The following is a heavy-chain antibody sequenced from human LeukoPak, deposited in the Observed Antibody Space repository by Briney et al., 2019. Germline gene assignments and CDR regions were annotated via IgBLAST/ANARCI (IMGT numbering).Heavy chain of an antibody. CDR2: ISAYNGNT. CDR1: GYTFTSYG. J-gene: IGHJ4*02. CDR3: ASGGWSGYYDSSGYLWTYFDY. D-gene: IGHD3-22*01. V-gene: IGHV1-18*01. Sequence: ASVKVSCKASGYTFTSYGIGWVRQAPGQGLEWMGWISAYNGNTNYAQKLQGRVTMTTDTSTSTAYMELRSLRSDETAVYYWASGGWSGYYDSSGYLWTYFDYWGQGTLVTVSS.